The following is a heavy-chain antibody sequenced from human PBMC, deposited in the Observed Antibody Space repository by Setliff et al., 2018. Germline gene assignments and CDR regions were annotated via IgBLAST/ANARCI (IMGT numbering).Heavy chain of an antibody. J-gene: IGHJ4*02. CDR3: ARDTRDKFDSSGYYLSLDY. D-gene: IGHD3-22*01. V-gene: IGHV1-69*13. CDR1: GGTFRSDG. CDR2: IIPVFRTA. Sequence: SVKVSCKASGGTFRSDGFNWVRQAPGQGLEWMGRIIPVFRTADYAPILQGRVTISADESTTTAYMELSSLKSDDTAVYYCARDTRDKFDSSGYYLSLDYWGQGTLVTVSS.